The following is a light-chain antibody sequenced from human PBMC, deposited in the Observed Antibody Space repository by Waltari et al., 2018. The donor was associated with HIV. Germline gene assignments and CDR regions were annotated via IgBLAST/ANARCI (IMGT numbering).Light chain of an antibody. V-gene: IGKV1-39*01. Sequence: DIQMTQSPSSLSASVGDRVTITRRSSQTINNFLNWYQKKPGKAPKLLIYAASSLQSGVPPRFSGRGSGTDFTLTITSLQPEDFATYYCQQSRGTFGQGTRVEIK. J-gene: IGKJ1*01. CDR3: QQSRGT. CDR2: AAS. CDR1: QTINNF.